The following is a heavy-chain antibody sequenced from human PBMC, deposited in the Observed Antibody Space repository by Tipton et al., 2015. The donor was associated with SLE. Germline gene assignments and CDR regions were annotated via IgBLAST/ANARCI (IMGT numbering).Heavy chain of an antibody. J-gene: IGHJ4*02. Sequence: RLSCTVPGFTFTNAWMIWVRQAPGKGLEWVGRIKSKADGGTTDYVAPVKGRFTMSRDDSKNTLYLQMNSLKTEDTAVYYCIPRGYSGYWGQGTLVTVSS. V-gene: IGHV3-15*01. CDR1: GFTFTNAW. D-gene: IGHD5-12*01. CDR2: IKSKADGGTT. CDR3: IPRGYSGY.